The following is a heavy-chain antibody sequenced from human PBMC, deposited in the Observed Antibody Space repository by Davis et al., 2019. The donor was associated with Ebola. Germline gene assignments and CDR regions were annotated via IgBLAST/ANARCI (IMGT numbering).Heavy chain of an antibody. CDR3: ARQGVYYYYYGMDV. CDR1: GGTFSSYA. D-gene: IGHD3-16*01. CDR2: IIPFLGIA. J-gene: IGHJ6*02. V-gene: IGHV1-69*04. Sequence: SVQVSCKASGGTFSSYAISGVRQAAGQGLEWMGRIIPFLGIANYAQKFQGRVTITADKSTSTGYMELSSLRSEDTAVYYCARQGVYYYYYGMDVWGQGTTVTVSS.